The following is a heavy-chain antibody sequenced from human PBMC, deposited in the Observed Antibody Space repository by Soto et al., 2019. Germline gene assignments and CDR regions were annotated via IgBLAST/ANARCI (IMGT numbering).Heavy chain of an antibody. J-gene: IGHJ4*02. V-gene: IGHV3-15*07. CDR1: GFTFNDAG. D-gene: IGHD3-16*02. Sequence: LRLSCAGSGFTFNDAGMNWVRQAPGKGLEWVGRIKSESDGGTTAYAAPVKGRFTISRGDSKNTVYLQMNSLRTEDTALYYCMTDRQYRPAYWGQGTQVTVS. CDR2: IKSESDGGTT. CDR3: MTDRQYRPAY.